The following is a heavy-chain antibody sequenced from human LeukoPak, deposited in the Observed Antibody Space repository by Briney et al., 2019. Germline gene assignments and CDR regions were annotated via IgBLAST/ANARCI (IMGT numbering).Heavy chain of an antibody. V-gene: IGHV1-69*05. D-gene: IGHD3-10*01. J-gene: IGHJ4*02. Sequence: SVKVSCKASGGTFSSYAISWVRQAPGQGLEWMGGIIPIFGTANYAQKFQGRVTITTDESTSTAYMELSSLRSEDTAVYYCARGFLPGYYFDYWGQGTLVTVSS. CDR3: ARGFLPGYYFDY. CDR2: IIPIFGTA. CDR1: GGTFSSYA.